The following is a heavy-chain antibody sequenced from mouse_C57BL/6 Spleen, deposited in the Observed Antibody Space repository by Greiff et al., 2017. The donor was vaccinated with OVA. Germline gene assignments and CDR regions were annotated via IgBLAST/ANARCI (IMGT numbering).Heavy chain of an antibody. V-gene: IGHV5-17*01. D-gene: IGHD1-1*01. CDR1: GFTFSDYG. Sequence: EVKLVESGGGLVKPGGSLKLSCAASGFTFSDYGMHWVRQAPEKGLEWVAYISSGSSTIYYADTVKGRFTISRDNAMNTLFLQMTSLRSEDTAMYYCARNYGSSHAMDYWGQGTSVTVSS. J-gene: IGHJ4*01. CDR3: ARNYGSSHAMDY. CDR2: ISSGSSTI.